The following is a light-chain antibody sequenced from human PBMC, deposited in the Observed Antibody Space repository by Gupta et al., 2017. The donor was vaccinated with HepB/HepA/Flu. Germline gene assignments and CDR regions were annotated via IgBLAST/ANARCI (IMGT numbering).Light chain of an antibody. CDR2: EAS. CDR3: QQHCGSPPVT. J-gene: IGKJ5*01. CDR1: QTINNNY. V-gene: IGKV3-20*01. Sequence: EIVLAQSPGSLSLSPGERATLSCRARQTINNNYLAWYQQKPGQAPRLIIYEASTRPTGIPDRFSGSGFGKDVTLTINKREQADYAVYYCQQHCGSPPVTFGQGTRLEIK.